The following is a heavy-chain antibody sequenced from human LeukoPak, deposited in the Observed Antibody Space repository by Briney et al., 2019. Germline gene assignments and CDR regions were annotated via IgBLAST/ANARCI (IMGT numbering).Heavy chain of an antibody. V-gene: IGHV4-59*01. Sequence: SETLSLTCTVSGGSISSYYWSWIRQPPGKGLEWIGYIYYSGSTNYNPSLKSRVTISVDTPKNQFSLKLSSVTAADTAVYYCARDNWNYGSSMDVWGQGTTVTVSS. CDR1: GGSISSYY. CDR3: ARDNWNYGSSMDV. J-gene: IGHJ6*02. D-gene: IGHD1-7*01. CDR2: IYYSGST.